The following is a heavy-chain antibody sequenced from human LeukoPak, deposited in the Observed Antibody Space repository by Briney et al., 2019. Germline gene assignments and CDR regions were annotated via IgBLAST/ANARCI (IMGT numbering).Heavy chain of an antibody. CDR3: ARHDAVGSAWCPFDY. V-gene: IGHV4-39*01. CDR2: LYYSGSA. CDR1: GGSISSGGYY. Sequence: SQTLSLTCTVSGGSISSGGYYWGWIRQPPGKGLEWIGSLYYSGSAYYNPSLKSRVTISVDTSKNQFSLKLNSVTAADTAVYFCARHDAVGSAWCPFDYWGQGTLVTVSS. J-gene: IGHJ4*02. D-gene: IGHD6-19*01.